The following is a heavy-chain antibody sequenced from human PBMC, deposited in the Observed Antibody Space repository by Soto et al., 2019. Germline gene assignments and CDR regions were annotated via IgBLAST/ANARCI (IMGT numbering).Heavy chain of an antibody. J-gene: IGHJ4*02. Sequence: QVTLKESGPVLVKPTETLTLTCTVSGFSLSNARMGVSWIRQPPGKALEWLAHIFSNDEKSYSTSLKSRLTSSKDTSKSQVVLTMTNMDPVDTATYYCARIAGYDYVWGSYRILDYWGQGTLVTVSS. CDR3: ARIAGYDYVWGSYRILDY. D-gene: IGHD3-16*02. CDR1: GFSLSNARMG. V-gene: IGHV2-26*01. CDR2: IFSNDEK.